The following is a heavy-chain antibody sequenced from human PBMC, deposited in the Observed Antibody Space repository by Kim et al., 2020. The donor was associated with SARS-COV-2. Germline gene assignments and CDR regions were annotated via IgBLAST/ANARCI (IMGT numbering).Heavy chain of an antibody. CDR1: GFTFGDYA. CDR3: TRVLVPSYYDILTGSLPDY. CDR2: IRSKAYGGTT. Sequence: GGSLRLSCTASGFTFGDYAMSWVRQAPGKGLEWVGFIRSKAYGGTTECAASVKGRFTISRDDSKSIAYLQMNSLKTEDTAVYYCTRVLVPSYYDILTGSLPDYWRQGTLVTVSS. V-gene: IGHV3-49*04. D-gene: IGHD3-9*01. J-gene: IGHJ4*02.